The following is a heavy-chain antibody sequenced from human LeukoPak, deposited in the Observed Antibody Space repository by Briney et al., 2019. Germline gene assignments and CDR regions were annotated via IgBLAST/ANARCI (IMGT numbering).Heavy chain of an antibody. D-gene: IGHD3-22*01. CDR3: TTEDSSGYYYDRYFDY. Sequence: PGGSLRLSCAASGFTFSNAWMSWVRRAPGKGLEWVGRIKSKTDGGTTDYAAPGKGRFTIARDDSKNTLYLQMNSLKTEDTAVYYCTTEDSSGYYYDRYFDYWGQGTLVTVSS. J-gene: IGHJ4*02. V-gene: IGHV3-15*01. CDR1: GFTFSNAW. CDR2: IKSKTDGGTT.